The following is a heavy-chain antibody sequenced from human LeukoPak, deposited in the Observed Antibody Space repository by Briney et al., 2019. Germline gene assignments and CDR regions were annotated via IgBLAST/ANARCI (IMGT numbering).Heavy chain of an antibody. J-gene: IGHJ3*02. CDR3: ARGGYSSSWYTGGAFDI. D-gene: IGHD6-13*01. Sequence: KPGGSLRLSCAASGFTSSDYYMSWIRQAPGKGLEWVSYISSSGSTIYYADSVKGRFTISRDNAENSLYLQMNSLRAEDTAVYYCARGGYSSSWYTGGAFDIWGQGTMVTVSS. V-gene: IGHV3-11*01. CDR2: ISSSGSTI. CDR1: GFTSSDYY.